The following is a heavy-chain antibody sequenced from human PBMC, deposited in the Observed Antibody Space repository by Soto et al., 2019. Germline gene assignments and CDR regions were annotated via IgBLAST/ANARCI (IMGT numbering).Heavy chain of an antibody. CDR2: ISYDGSNK. D-gene: IGHD6-19*01. CDR3: AKEAQYSSXWYGDRARYYYYYGMDV. V-gene: IGHV3-30*18. CDR1: GFTFSSYG. J-gene: IGHJ6*02. Sequence: GGSLRLSCAASGFTFSSYGMHWVRQAPGKGLERVAVISYDGSNKYYADSVKGRFTISRDNSKNTLYLQMNSLRAEDTTVYYCAKEAQYSSXWYGDRARYYYYYGMDVWGQGTTVTVSS.